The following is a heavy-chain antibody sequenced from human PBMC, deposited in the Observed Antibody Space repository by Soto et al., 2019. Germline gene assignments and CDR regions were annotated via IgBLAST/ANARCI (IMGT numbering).Heavy chain of an antibody. CDR1: GGSFMSQA. J-gene: IGHJ6*02. CDR2: IIPFSGTV. V-gene: IGHV1-69*01. D-gene: IGHD3-10*01. CDR3: ARGSYDSYAGFFGMDV. Sequence: QVQLVQSGAEVKKPGSSVKVSCKASGGSFMSQAISWVRQAPGQWPEWMGGIIPFSGTVTYTQRFQGRLPLTADEPTKTAYMEFSSLRSEDTAVYYCARGSYDSYAGFFGMDVWGQGTTVTVS.